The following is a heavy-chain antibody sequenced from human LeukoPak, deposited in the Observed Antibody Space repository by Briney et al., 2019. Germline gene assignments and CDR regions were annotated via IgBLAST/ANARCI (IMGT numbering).Heavy chain of an antibody. J-gene: IGHJ4*01. CDR3: SRSLEY. CDR2: INQDGSVK. V-gene: IGHV3-7*01. CDR1: GFTFSHYW. Sequence: GGPLRLSCTASGFTFSHYWMDWVRQAPGKGLEWVANINQDGSVKYYVDSVKGRFTISRDNTKNSLSLRMDSLRDDDTAVYYCSRSLEYSGQGTLVTVSS.